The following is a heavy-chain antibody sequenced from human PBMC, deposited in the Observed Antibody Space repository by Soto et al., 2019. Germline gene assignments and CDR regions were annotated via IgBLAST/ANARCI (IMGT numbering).Heavy chain of an antibody. Sequence: ASVKVSCKASGYTFTGYYMHWVRQAPGQGLEWMGWINPNSGDTNYAQKFQGRVTMTRDTSISTAYMELSRLKSDDTAVYYCAISLRGLTTVTPFDYWGQGTLVPVSS. CDR2: INPNSGDT. V-gene: IGHV1-2*02. CDR1: GYTFTGYY. J-gene: IGHJ4*02. D-gene: IGHD4-17*01. CDR3: AISLRGLTTVTPFDY.